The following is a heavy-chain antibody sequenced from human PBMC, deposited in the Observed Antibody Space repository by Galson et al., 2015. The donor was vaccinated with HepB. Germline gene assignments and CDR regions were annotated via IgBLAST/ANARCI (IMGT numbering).Heavy chain of an antibody. CDR2: INSDGSST. CDR1: GFTFSSYW. CDR3: ARTTVVTPIGYYGMDV. V-gene: IGHV3-74*01. J-gene: IGHJ6*02. Sequence: SLRLSCAASGFTFSSYWMHWVRQAPGKGLVWVSRINSDGSSTSYADSVKGRFTIPRDNAKNTLYLQMNSLKAEDTAVYYCARTTVVTPIGYYGMDVWGQGTTVTVSS. D-gene: IGHD4-23*01.